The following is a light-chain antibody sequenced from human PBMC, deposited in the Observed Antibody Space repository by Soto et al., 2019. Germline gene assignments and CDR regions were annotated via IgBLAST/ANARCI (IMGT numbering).Light chain of an antibody. V-gene: IGKV1-5*03. Sequence: DIQMTQSPSTLSASVGDRVAITCRASQSISAWLAWYQQKPGKAPRLLIYKASTLEIGVPSRFSGSGSGTEFTLTISSLQPDYVATYYCQQYNEYSWTFGQGTKVEIK. J-gene: IGKJ1*01. CDR3: QQYNEYSWT. CDR1: QSISAW. CDR2: KAS.